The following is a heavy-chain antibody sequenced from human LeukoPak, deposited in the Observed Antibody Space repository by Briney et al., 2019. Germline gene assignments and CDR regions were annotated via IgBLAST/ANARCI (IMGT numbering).Heavy chain of an antibody. Sequence: SETLSLTCTVSGGSISSYYWSWIRQPPGKGLEWIGYIYYNENSNYNPSLKSRVTISVDTSNNQFSLKLSSVTTADTAVYYCAGGGKYSSGWYLDPRFDYWGQGTLVTVSS. CDR1: GGSISSYY. CDR2: IYYNENS. J-gene: IGHJ4*02. CDR3: AGGGKYSSGWYLDPRFDY. D-gene: IGHD6-19*01. V-gene: IGHV4-59*01.